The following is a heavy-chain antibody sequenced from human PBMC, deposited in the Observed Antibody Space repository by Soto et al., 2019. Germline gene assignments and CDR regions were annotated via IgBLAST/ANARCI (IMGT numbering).Heavy chain of an antibody. J-gene: IGHJ3*02. Sequence: QVLLVQSGAEVKKPGSSVKVSCKASGGAFSRYAINWVRQAPGQGLEWVGGIFPMYGTPVYAQKLQGRVTPTADEATTTAYMELSGRRYEDTAFYYCATDYEYQILECAALAIWGQGTRVTVSS. CDR2: IFPMYGTP. CDR3: ATDYEYQILECAALAI. V-gene: IGHV1-69*01. D-gene: IGHD4-17*01. CDR1: GGAFSRYA.